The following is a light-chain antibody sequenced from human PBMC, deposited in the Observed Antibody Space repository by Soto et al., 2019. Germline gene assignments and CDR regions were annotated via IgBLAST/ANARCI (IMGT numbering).Light chain of an antibody. V-gene: IGKV1-27*01. Sequence: DFQMTQSPSSLSASVGDTITITCRASQDIANFLAWYQQHPGKVPKLLIYDASTLQSGDPSRFSGRGSGTYFTLTISSLQPEDVSTYYCQRYNRVPPLTCGPGTKV. CDR3: QRYNRVPPLT. CDR2: DAS. CDR1: QDIANF. J-gene: IGKJ3*01.